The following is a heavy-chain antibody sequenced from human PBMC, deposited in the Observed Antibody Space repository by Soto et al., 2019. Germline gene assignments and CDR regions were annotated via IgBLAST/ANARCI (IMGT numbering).Heavy chain of an antibody. CDR3: ARHAPIGNNWNYFDY. CDR2: IFYTGST. Sequence: SETQSFTSTVSDGYISSYYWGWIRQPPGKGLEWIGYIFYTGSTIYNPSLKSRVTISVDTSKNQFSLKLSSVTAADTAVYYCARHAPIGNNWNYFDYWGQGTLVTVSS. V-gene: IGHV4-59*08. J-gene: IGHJ4*02. D-gene: IGHD1-1*01. CDR1: DGYISSYY.